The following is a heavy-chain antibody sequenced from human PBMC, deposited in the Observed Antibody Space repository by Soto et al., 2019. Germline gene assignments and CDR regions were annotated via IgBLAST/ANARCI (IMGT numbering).Heavy chain of an antibody. D-gene: IGHD4-17*01. J-gene: IGHJ6*02. Sequence: QVQVMQSGAEVKKPGASVKVSCMTSGYTFISYALNWVRQAPGQRLEWMGRINTGHGNTDYSQRFQGRITITRGTTATTTYMELTGLRPEDTAVYDCATAEGTVTQGWYGMDVWGQGTTVTVSS. CDR1: GYTFISYA. V-gene: IGHV1-3*04. CDR2: INTGHGNT. CDR3: ATAEGTVTQGWYGMDV.